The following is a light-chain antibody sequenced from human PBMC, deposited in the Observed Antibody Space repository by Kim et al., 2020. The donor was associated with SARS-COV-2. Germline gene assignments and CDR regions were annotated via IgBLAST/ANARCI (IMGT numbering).Light chain of an antibody. CDR2: DAS. V-gene: IGKV3-20*01. CDR3: QQYGTSRPIT. CDR1: QSVTNTY. Sequence: PWERATLSCRASQSVTNTYLAWYQQKPGQAPRLLIYDASSRATGIPDRFSGSGSGTDFTLTISRLEPEDFAVYYCQQYGTSRPITFGQGTRLEIK. J-gene: IGKJ5*01.